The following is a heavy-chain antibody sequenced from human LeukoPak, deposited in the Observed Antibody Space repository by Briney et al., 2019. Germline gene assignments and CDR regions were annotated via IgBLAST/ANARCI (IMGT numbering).Heavy chain of an antibody. CDR2: IYPGDSDT. J-gene: IGHJ3*02. CDR3: ARPYYYGSGSYYPGAFDI. CDR1: GYSFTSYW. D-gene: IGHD3-10*01. Sequence: GESLKISCKGSGYSFTSYWIGWVRAMPGKGLEWMGIIYPGDSDTRYSPSFQGQVTISADKSISTAYLQWSSLKASDTAMYYCARPYYYGSGSYYPGAFDIWGQGTMVTVSS. V-gene: IGHV5-51*01.